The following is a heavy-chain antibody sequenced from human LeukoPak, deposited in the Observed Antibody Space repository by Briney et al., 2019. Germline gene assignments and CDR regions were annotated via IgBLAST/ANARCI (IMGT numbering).Heavy chain of an antibody. CDR1: GGSTSSYY. CDR2: IYYSGST. J-gene: IGHJ4*02. Sequence: PSETLSLTCTVSGGSTSSYYWSWIRQPPGKGLEWIGYIYYSGSTNYNPSLKSRVTISVDTSKNQFSLKLSSVTAADTAVYYCAREARVTNYFDYWGQGTLVTVSS. V-gene: IGHV4-59*01. D-gene: IGHD3-3*01. CDR3: AREARVTNYFDY.